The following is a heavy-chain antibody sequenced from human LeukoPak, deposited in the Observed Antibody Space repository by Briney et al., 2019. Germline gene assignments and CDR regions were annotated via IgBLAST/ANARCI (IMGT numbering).Heavy chain of an antibody. CDR2: IYYSGST. D-gene: IGHD3-10*01. CDR3: ARDYYGSGSFDY. CDR1: GGSISSYY. J-gene: IGHJ4*02. V-gene: IGHV4-59*01. Sequence: SETLSLTCTVSGGSISSYYWSWIRQPPGKGLGWIGYIYYSGSTNYNPSLKSRVTISVDTSKNQFSLKLSSVTAADTAVYYYARDYYGSGSFDYWGQGTLVTVSS.